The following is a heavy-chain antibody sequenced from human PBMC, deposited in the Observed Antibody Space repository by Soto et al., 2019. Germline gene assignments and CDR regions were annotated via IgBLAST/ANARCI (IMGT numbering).Heavy chain of an antibody. D-gene: IGHD2-21*01. Sequence: QVQLVQSGAEVKKPGASVKVSCKASGYTFTGYYMHWVRQAPGQGLEWMGWINPNSGGTDYAQKFQGRVTMTRDTSISTAYMELSRLTSDDTTVYYCARDAVSGGNSYIDKWGQGTLVTVSS. V-gene: IGHV1-2*02. CDR3: ARDAVSGGNSYIDK. CDR2: INPNSGGT. CDR1: GYTFTGYY. J-gene: IGHJ4*02.